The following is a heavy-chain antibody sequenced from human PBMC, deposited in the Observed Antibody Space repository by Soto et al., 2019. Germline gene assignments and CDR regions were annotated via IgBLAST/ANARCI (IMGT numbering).Heavy chain of an antibody. V-gene: IGHV3-23*01. CDR2: ISGSGTST. D-gene: IGHD2-21*01. J-gene: IGHJ4*02. Sequence: GGSLRLSCAASGFTFSSYALNWVRQAPGKGLEWVAEISGSGTSTYYAPSVKGRFIISSDSSKNTLYLRMYSLRAEDTAMYYCAKSLSALFSLGDFKYWGQGA. CDR1: GFTFSSYA. CDR3: AKSLSALFSLGDFKY.